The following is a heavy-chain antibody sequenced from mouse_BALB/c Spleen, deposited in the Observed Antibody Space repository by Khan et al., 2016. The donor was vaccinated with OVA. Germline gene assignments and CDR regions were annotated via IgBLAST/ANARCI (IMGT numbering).Heavy chain of an antibody. D-gene: IGHD2-1*01. J-gene: IGHJ3*01. CDR3: ATLYANPFAF. CDR2: IDPPNDDS. Sequence: VQLQQSGAELVKPGASVKLSCSASGFNIKDTYIHWMKQRPEQGLEWIGRIDPPNDDSKYGPKFQAKATLTADTSSNTAYLQLSSLTSEDTAVYYCATLYANPFAFWGQGTLVSVSA. V-gene: IGHV14-3*02. CDR1: GFNIKDTY.